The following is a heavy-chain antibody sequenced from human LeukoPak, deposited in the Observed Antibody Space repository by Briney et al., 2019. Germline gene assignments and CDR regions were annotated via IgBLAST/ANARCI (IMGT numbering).Heavy chain of an antibody. D-gene: IGHD3-3*01. Sequence: PGGSLRLSCAASGFTFSSYAMGWVRQAPGKGLEWVSAISGSGGSTYYADSVKGRFTISRDNSKNTLYLQMNSLRAEDTAVYYCAKGITIFGVVIESGDYWGQGTLVTVSS. V-gene: IGHV3-23*01. CDR2: ISGSGGST. J-gene: IGHJ4*02. CDR1: GFTFSSYA. CDR3: AKGITIFGVVIESGDY.